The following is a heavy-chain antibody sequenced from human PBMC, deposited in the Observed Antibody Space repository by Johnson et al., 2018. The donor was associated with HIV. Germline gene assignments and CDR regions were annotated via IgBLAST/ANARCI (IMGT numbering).Heavy chain of an antibody. V-gene: IGHV3-30*04. D-gene: IGHD1-26*01. J-gene: IGHJ3*02. CDR2: ISYDGSNK. CDR1: GFTFSSYA. CDR3: AGEGGGELRPSAFYI. Sequence: QVQLVESGGGVVQPGRSLRLSCAASGFTFSSYAMHWVRQAPGKGLEWVAVISYDGSNKYYADSVKGRFTISRDNSKNTLYLQMNSLRAEDTAVYYCAGEGGGELRPSAFYIWGQGTMVTVSS.